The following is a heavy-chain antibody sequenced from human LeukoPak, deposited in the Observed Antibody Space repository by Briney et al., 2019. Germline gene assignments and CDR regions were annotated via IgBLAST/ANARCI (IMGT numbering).Heavy chain of an antibody. Sequence: GGSLRLSCAASGFTFSSYAMHWVRQAPGKGLEWVAVISYDGSNKYYADSVKGRFTISRDNAKNSLYLQMNSLRAEDTAVYYCASSTWLVHDYWGQGTLVTVSS. D-gene: IGHD6-19*01. V-gene: IGHV3-30-3*01. CDR3: ASSTWLVHDY. CDR2: ISYDGSNK. J-gene: IGHJ4*02. CDR1: GFTFSSYA.